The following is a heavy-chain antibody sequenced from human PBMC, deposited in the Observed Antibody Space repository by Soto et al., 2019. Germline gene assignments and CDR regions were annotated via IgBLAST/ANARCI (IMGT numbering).Heavy chain of an antibody. CDR1: GGTFSSYT. Sequence: QVQLVQSGAEVKKPGSSVKVSCKPSGGTFSSYTISWVRHAPGQGLEWMGGIIPIFGTANYAQKFQGRVTITADEYTSTAYMELSSLRSEDTAVYYCARGNHRWLQLWYFDLWGRGTLVTVSS. V-gene: IGHV1-69*12. CDR2: IIPIFGTA. CDR3: ARGNHRWLQLWYFDL. J-gene: IGHJ2*01. D-gene: IGHD5-12*01.